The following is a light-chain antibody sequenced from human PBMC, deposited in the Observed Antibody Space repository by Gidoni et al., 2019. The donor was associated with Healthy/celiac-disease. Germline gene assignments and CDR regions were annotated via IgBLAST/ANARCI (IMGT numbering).Light chain of an antibody. CDR1: QSVSSY. J-gene: IGKJ4*01. Sequence: EIVLTQSPATLSLSPGERATLSCRASQSVSSYLAGYQQKPGQAPRLLIYDASNRATGIPARFSGSGSWTDFTLTISSLEPEDFAVYYCQQRSNWLGTFGGGTKVEIK. V-gene: IGKV3-11*01. CDR3: QQRSNWLGT. CDR2: DAS.